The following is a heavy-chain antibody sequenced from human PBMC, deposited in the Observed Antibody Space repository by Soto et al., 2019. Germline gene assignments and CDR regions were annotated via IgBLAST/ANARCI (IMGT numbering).Heavy chain of an antibody. V-gene: IGHV4-39*02. D-gene: IGHD5-12*01. CDR2: IYYSGST. CDR1: GGSVSSSSYY. J-gene: IGHJ4*02. CDR3: ARLEQGNIVATSLFDY. Sequence: SETQSLTCTVSGGSVSSSSYYWGWIRQPPGKGLEWIGSIYYSGSTYYNPSLRSRVTISGDTSKNHFSLQLSSVTAADTAVYYCARLEQGNIVATSLFDYWGQGTLVTVSS.